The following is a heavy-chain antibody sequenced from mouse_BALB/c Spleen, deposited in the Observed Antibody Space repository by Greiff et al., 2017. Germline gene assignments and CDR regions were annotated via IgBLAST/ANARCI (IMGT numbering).Heavy chain of an antibody. Sequence: EVQLVESGGGLVQPGGSLKLSCAASGFTFSSYTMSWVRQTPEKRLEWVAYISNGGGSTYYPDTVKGRFTISRDNAKNTLYLQMSSLKSEDTAMYYCARGKIYYGSIHWYFDVWGAGTTVTVSS. V-gene: IGHV5-12-2*01. J-gene: IGHJ1*01. D-gene: IGHD1-1*01. CDR1: GFTFSSYT. CDR2: ISNGGGST. CDR3: ARGKIYYGSIHWYFDV.